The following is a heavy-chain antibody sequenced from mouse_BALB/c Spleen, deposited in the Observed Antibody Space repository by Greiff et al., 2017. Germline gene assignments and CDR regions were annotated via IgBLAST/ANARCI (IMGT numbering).Heavy chain of an antibody. CDR1: GFTFSSYT. D-gene: IGHD3-1*01. J-gene: IGHJ3*01. CDR3: GRHGDISGYSWFAD. CDR2: ISTGGGST. Sequence: EVMLVESGGGLVQPGGSLKLSCAASGFTFSSYTMSWVRQTPEKRLEWVAYISTGGGSTYYPDTVKGRFTISRDNAKNTLFLQMSSLKSEDTAMYCCGRHGDISGYSWFADWGQGTLVTVSA. V-gene: IGHV5-12-2*01.